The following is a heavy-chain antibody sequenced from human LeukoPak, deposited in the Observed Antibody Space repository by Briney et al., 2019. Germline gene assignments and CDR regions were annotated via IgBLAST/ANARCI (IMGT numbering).Heavy chain of an antibody. J-gene: IGHJ6*04. CDR2: ISAYNGNT. CDR1: GYTFTSYG. V-gene: IGHV1-18*04. CDR3: ARDHYYDILTGYYPPLYYGMDV. D-gene: IGHD3-9*01. Sequence: ASVEVSCKASGYTFTSYGISWVRQAPGRGLEWMGWISAYNGNTNYAQKLQGRVTMTTDTSTSTAYMELRSLRSDDTAVYYCARDHYYDILTGYYPPLYYGMDVWGKGTTVTVSS.